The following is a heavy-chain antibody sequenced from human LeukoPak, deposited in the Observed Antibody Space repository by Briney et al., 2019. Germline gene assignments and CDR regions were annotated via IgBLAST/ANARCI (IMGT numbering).Heavy chain of an antibody. CDR3: ARVSSYLVAAIDYFDY. D-gene: IGHD2-15*01. CDR1: GFTFSSHA. J-gene: IGHJ4*02. CDR2: ISYDGSNK. V-gene: IGHV3-30*04. Sequence: GGSLRLSCAASGFTFSSHAMHWVRQAPGKGLEWVAVISYDGSNKYYADSVKGRFTISRDNSKNTLYLQMNSLRAEDTAVYYCARVSSYLVAAIDYFDYWGQGTLVTVSS.